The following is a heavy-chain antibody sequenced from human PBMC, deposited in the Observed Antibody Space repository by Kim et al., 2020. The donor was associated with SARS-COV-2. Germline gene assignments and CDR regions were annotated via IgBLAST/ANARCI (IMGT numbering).Heavy chain of an antibody. J-gene: IGHJ4*02. D-gene: IGHD2-15*01. Sequence: GGSLRLSCAASGFKFSDEYMSWVRQAPGECLEGGCFIRTRGGEATSADSFQGRLSVSRADSLNTLFLQMSGVKTEDTATYYCAKEYDGVSFSHYSIWGQGLLVTVSS. CDR2: IRTRGGEA. CDR1: GFKFSDEY. V-gene: IGHV3-23*01. CDR3: AKEYDGVSFSHYSI.